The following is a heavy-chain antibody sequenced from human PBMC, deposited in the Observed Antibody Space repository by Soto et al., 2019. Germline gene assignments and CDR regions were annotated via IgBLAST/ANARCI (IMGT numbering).Heavy chain of an antibody. Sequence: PGGSLRLSCAASGFTFSSYWMSWVRQAPGKGLEWVANIKQDGSEKYYVDSVKGRFTISRDNAKNSLYLQMNSLRAEDTAVYYCARDHRALDYYYYGMDVWGQVTTVTVSS. V-gene: IGHV3-7*03. J-gene: IGHJ6*02. CDR1: GFTFSSYW. CDR2: IKQDGSEK. CDR3: ARDHRALDYYYYGMDV.